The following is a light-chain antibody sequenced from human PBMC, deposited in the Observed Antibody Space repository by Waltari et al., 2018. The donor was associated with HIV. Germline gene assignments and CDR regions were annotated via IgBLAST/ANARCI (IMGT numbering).Light chain of an antibody. Sequence: EVVMTQSPATLSASPGERATLSCRASQGVNSNLAWYQQRPGQAPRLLIYGVSTRATGGPARFSGSGSGTDFTLTISSLQSEDFAVYYCQQCNNWPLTFGGGTKVEIK. CDR2: GVS. J-gene: IGKJ4*01. CDR3: QQCNNWPLT. CDR1: QGVNSN. V-gene: IGKV3-15*01.